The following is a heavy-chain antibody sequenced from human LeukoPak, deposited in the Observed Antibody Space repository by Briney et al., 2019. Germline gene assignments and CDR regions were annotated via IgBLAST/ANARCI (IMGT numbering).Heavy chain of an antibody. V-gene: IGHV6-1*01. J-gene: IGHJ4*02. CDR1: GDSVSTDSAA. CDR3: ARGRSGSYSDPTYYFDY. D-gene: IGHD1-26*01. CDR2: TYYRSKWYN. Sequence: SQTLSLTCAISGDSVSTDSAAWNWIRQSPSRGLEWLGRTYYRSKWYNDYAVSVKSRITINPDTSKNQFSLQLNSVTPEDTAVYYCARGRSGSYSDPTYYFDYWGQGTLVTVSS.